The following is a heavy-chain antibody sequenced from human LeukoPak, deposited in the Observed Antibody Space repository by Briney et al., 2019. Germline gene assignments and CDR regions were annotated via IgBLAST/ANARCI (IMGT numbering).Heavy chain of an antibody. CDR2: IPYDGNNK. D-gene: IGHD3-9*01. J-gene: IGHJ4*02. V-gene: IGHV3-30-3*01. CDR1: GFTFSSYA. Sequence: GGSLRLSCAASGFTFSSYAMHWVRQPPGKGLEWVAVIPYDGNNKYYADSVRGRFTISRDNSKNTLYLQMNSLRPEDTGVYYCASSRFDWLPYFEYWGQGTLVTVSS. CDR3: ASSRFDWLPYFEY.